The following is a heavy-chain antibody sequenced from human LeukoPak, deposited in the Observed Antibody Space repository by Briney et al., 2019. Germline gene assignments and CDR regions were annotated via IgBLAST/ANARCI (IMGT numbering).Heavy chain of an antibody. Sequence: GGSLRLSCAASGFTVSSNYMSWVRQAPGKGMEWVSVIYSGGSTYYAGSVKGRFTISRDNSKNTLYLQMNSLRAEDTAVYYCARDRRDGYRGDYFDYWGQGTLVTVSS. CDR2: IYSGGST. CDR1: GFTVSSNY. J-gene: IGHJ4*02. D-gene: IGHD5-24*01. CDR3: ARDRRDGYRGDYFDY. V-gene: IGHV3-53*01.